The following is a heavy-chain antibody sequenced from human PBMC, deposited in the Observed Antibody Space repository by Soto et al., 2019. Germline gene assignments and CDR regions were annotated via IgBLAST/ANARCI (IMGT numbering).Heavy chain of an antibody. J-gene: IGHJ6*02. CDR2: IIPIFGTA. CDR3: ARGVVRGVKVPYYGMDV. V-gene: IGHV1-69*01. CDR1: GGTFSSYA. Sequence: VKVSCKASGGTFSSYAISWVRQAPGQGLEWMGGIIPIFGTANYAQKFQGRVTITADESTSTAYMELSSLRSEDTAVYYCARGVVRGVKVPYYGMDVWGQGTTVTVSS. D-gene: IGHD3-10*01.